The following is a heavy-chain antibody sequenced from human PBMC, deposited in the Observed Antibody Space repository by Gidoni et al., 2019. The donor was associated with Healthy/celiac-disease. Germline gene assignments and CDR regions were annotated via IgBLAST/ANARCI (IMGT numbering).Heavy chain of an antibody. J-gene: IGHJ5*02. CDR2: IKSKTDGGTT. V-gene: IGHV3-15*01. Sequence: EVQLVESGGGLVKPGGSLRLSCAASGFTFSNAWMSWVRQAPGKGLEWVGRIKSKTDGGTTDYAAPVKGRFTISRDDSKNTLYLQMNSLKTEDTAVYYCTTGTTYYDFWSGYYTGNWFDPWGQGTLVTVSS. D-gene: IGHD3-3*01. CDR3: TTGTTYYDFWSGYYTGNWFDP. CDR1: GFTFSNAW.